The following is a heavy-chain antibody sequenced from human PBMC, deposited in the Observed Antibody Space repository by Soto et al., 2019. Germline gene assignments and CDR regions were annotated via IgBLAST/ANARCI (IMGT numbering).Heavy chain of an antibody. Sequence: ASVKVSCKASEYTFTSYDINWVRQATGQGLEWMGWMNPNSGNTGYAHKFQGRVTMTRNTSISTAYMELSSLRSEDTAVYYCQLASPFDWSSQSEDYWGQGTLVTVSS. CDR3: QLASPFDWSSQSEDY. V-gene: IGHV1-8*01. J-gene: IGHJ4*02. CDR1: EYTFTSYD. D-gene: IGHD3-9*01. CDR2: MNPNSGNT.